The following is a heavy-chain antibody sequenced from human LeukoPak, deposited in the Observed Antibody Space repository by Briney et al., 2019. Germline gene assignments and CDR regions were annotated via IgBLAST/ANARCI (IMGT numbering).Heavy chain of an antibody. D-gene: IGHD3-10*01. CDR1: GFTFSSYS. J-gene: IGHJ4*02. V-gene: IGHV3-30-3*01. CDR3: ARGRDSGSFIIDY. Sequence: GRALRPSCAGPGFTFSSYSGDWGRPAPGKRVGWVAFISSDGTTEHYRDSVKGRFTLSRDNSKNTVSLQMNSLGTEDTAVYYCARGRDSGSFIIDYWGQGTLVTVSS. CDR2: ISSDGTTE.